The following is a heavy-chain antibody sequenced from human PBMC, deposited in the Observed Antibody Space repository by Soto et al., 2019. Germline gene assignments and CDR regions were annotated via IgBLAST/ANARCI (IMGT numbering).Heavy chain of an antibody. CDR2: VNHSGST. Sequence: PSETLSLTCAVYGGSFSGYYWSWIRQPPGKGLEWIGEVNHSGSTNYNPSLKSRVTISVDTSKNQFSLKLSSVTAADTAVYYCARRGYDILTGYYGGYYGMDVWGQGTTVT. CDR1: GGSFSGYY. J-gene: IGHJ6*02. CDR3: ARRGYDILTGYYGGYYGMDV. V-gene: IGHV4-34*01. D-gene: IGHD3-9*01.